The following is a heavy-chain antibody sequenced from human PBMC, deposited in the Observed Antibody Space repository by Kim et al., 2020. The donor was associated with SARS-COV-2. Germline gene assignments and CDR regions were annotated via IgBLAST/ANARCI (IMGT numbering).Heavy chain of an antibody. D-gene: IGHD1-26*01. V-gene: IGHV3-30*04. CDR1: GFTFSGYA. J-gene: IGHJ4*02. CDR2: ISYDGTNK. Sequence: GGSLRLSCAASGFTFSGYAMHWIRQAPGKGLEWVAVISYDGTNKYYTDSVKGRFTISRDNSKNGLFLQMNSLRVEDTAVYYCTRPRGGYYRGAFDYWGRGTLVTLSS. CDR3: TRPRGGYYRGAFDY.